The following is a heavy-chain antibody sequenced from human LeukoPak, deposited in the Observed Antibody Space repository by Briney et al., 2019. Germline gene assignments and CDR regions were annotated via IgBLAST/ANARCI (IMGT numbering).Heavy chain of an antibody. CDR1: GGSISSYY. CDR2: IYYSGST. CDR3: ASAKGDYGDYGYFDY. D-gene: IGHD4-17*01. J-gene: IGHJ4*02. V-gene: IGHV4-59*01. Sequence: PSETLSLTCTVSGGSISSYYWSWIRQPPGKGLEWIGYIYYSGSTNYNPSLKSRVTISVDTSKNQFSLKLSSVTAADTAVYYCASAKGDYGDYGYFDYWGQGTLVTVSS.